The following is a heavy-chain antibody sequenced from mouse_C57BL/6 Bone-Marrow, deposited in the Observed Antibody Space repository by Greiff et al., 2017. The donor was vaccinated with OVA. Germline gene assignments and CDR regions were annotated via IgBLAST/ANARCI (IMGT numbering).Heavy chain of an antibody. CDR1: GYTFTDYY. Sequence: EVKLQQSGPELVKPGASVKISCKASGYTFTDYYMNWVKQSHGKSLEWIGDINPNNGGTSYNQKFKGKATLTVDKSSSTAYMELRSLTSEDSAVYYCARGIITKTRDVWGTGTTVTVSS. CDR2: INPNNGGT. J-gene: IGHJ1*03. CDR3: ARGIITKTRDV. D-gene: IGHD1-1*01. V-gene: IGHV1-26*01.